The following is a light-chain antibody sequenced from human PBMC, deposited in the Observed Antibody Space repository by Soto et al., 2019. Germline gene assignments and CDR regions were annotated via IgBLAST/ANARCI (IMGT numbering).Light chain of an antibody. CDR1: QSVNSNY. CDR3: QQYGGSPAT. Sequence: ETVLTQSPGTLSLSPGERATLSCRASQSVNSNYLAWYQQKPGQAPRLLIYGASSRATGIPDRFSGSGSGTDFILTISRLEPDDFAVYYCQQYGGSPATFGLGTKVDIK. V-gene: IGKV3-20*01. J-gene: IGKJ1*01. CDR2: GAS.